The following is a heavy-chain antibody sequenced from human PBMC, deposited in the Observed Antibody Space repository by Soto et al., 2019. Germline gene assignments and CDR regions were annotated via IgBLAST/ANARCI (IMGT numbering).Heavy chain of an antibody. CDR2: ISYDGSNK. Sequence: QVRLVESGGGVVQPGTSLRLSCAASGFTFSSYNMHWVRQAPGKGLDRVAIISYDGSNKNYADSVKGRFTISRDNSKNTLALQLNRLRPEDTAGFYWAKAPAGIAVFDYWGQGTLVTVAS. CDR1: GFTFSSYN. J-gene: IGHJ4*02. CDR3: AKAPAGIAVFDY. V-gene: IGHV3-30*18. D-gene: IGHD6-19*01.